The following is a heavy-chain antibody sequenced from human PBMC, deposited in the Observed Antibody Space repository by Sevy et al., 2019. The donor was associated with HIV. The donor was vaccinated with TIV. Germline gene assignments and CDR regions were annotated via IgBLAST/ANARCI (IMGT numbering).Heavy chain of an antibody. CDR1: GFTFSSYA. J-gene: IGHJ4*02. V-gene: IGHV3-23*01. CDR3: AKEGGGYNYDSSGLFDY. CDR2: ISGSGYST. D-gene: IGHD3-22*01. Sequence: GGSLRLSCAASGFTFSSYAMTWVRQAPGKGLEWVSGISGSGYSTYYADSVKGRSTISRDNSKNTLYLQMNSLRAEDTAVYYCAKEGGGYNYDSSGLFDYWGQGTLVTVSS.